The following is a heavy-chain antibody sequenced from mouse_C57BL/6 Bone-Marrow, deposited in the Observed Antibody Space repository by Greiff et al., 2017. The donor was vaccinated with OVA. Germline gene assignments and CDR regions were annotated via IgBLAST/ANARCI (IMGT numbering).Heavy chain of an antibody. CDR2: ISNLACSI. CDR3: ARLPYSNYAMDY. V-gene: IGHV5-15*01. J-gene: IGHJ4*01. CDR1: GFTFSDHG. Sequence: EVKLVESGGGLVQPGGSLKLSCAASGFTFSDHGMAWVRQAPRKGPEWVAFISNLACSIYYADNVTGRFTISREKAKNTLYLEMSSLRSEDTAMYYCARLPYSNYAMDYWGQGTSVTVSS. D-gene: IGHD2-5*01.